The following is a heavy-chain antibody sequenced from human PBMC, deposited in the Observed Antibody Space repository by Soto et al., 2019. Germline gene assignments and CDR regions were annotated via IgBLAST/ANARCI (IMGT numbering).Heavy chain of an antibody. Sequence: QVQLVQSGAEVKKPGSTVKVSCKASGGTFSSYAISWVRQAPGQGLEWMGGIIPISGTANYAQKFQGRVTINADEPTSTAYMELSSMRSEDTAVYYCARSQGSSTSLAIYYYYYYGMDVWGQGTTVTVSS. CDR2: IIPISGTA. CDR1: GGTFSSYA. D-gene: IGHD2-2*01. CDR3: ARSQGSSTSLAIYYYYYYGMDV. V-gene: IGHV1-69*01. J-gene: IGHJ6*02.